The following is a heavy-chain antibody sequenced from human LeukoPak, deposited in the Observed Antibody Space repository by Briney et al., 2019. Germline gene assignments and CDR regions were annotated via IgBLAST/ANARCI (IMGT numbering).Heavy chain of an antibody. CDR1: GIIVSSNY. V-gene: IGHV3-23*01. CDR2: ISGSGGST. J-gene: IGHJ4*02. D-gene: IGHD3-22*01. CDR3: AKWEDTMVVVVRGNDY. Sequence: GGSLRLSCAASGIIVSSNYLSWVRQAPGKGLEWVSAISGSGGSTYYADSVKGRFTISRDNSKNTLYLQMNSLRAEDTAVYYCAKWEDTMVVVVRGNDYWGQGTLVTVSS.